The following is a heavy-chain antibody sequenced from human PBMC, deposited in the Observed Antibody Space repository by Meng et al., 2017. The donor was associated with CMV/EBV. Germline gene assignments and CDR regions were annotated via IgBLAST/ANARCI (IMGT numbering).Heavy chain of an antibody. CDR3: ARGDRTIFGVVIAYGMDV. D-gene: IGHD3-3*01. Sequence: SETLSLTCTVSGGSISSYYWSWIRQPPGKGLEWIGYIYYSGSTNYNPSLKSRVTISVDTSKNQFSLKLSSVTAADTAVYYCARGDRTIFGVVIAYGMDVWGQGTTVTVSS. CDR1: GGSISSYY. CDR2: IYYSGST. J-gene: IGHJ6*02. V-gene: IGHV4-59*01.